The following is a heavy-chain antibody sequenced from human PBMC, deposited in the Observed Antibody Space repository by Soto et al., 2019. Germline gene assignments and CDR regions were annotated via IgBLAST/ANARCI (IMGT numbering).Heavy chain of an antibody. J-gene: IGHJ6*02. V-gene: IGHV3-23*01. CDR1: GFTFSSYA. Sequence: EVQLLESGGGLVQPGGSLRLSCAASGFTFSSYAMSWVRQAPGKGLEWVSAISGSGGSTYYADSVKGRFTISRDNSKNTLYLQMNSLRAEDTAGYYCAKGRGSGHYYYYYGMDVWGQGTTVTVSS. CDR2: ISGSGGST. D-gene: IGHD3-16*01. CDR3: AKGRGSGHYYYYYGMDV.